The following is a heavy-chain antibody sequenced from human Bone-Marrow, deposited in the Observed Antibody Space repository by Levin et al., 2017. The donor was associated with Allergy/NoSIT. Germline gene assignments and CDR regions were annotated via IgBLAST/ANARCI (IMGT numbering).Heavy chain of an antibody. D-gene: IGHD3-16*01. CDR3: AKRMGDLRYNFDY. CDR1: GFTFNNYA. Sequence: HAGGSLRLSCAASGFTFNNYAMTWVRQTPGKGLEWVSAVSASGANTYHADSVKGRFTISRDNSKNTLFLQMSSLRAEDTAIYYCAKRMGDLRYNFDYWGLGTVVTVSS. J-gene: IGHJ4*02. CDR2: VSASGANT. V-gene: IGHV3-23*01.